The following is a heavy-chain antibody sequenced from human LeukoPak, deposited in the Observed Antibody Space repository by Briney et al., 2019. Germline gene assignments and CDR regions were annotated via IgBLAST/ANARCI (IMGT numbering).Heavy chain of an antibody. CDR2: IIPIFGTA. J-gene: IGHJ5*02. Sequence: ASVTVSCTASGGTFSSYAISWVRQAPGQGLEWMGGIIPIFGTANYAQKFQGRVTITADESTSTAYMELSSLRSEDTAVYYCAKAPLGYCSSTSCLGPFDPWGQGTLVTVSS. D-gene: IGHD2-2*01. V-gene: IGHV1-69*13. CDR3: AKAPLGYCSSTSCLGPFDP. CDR1: GGTFSSYA.